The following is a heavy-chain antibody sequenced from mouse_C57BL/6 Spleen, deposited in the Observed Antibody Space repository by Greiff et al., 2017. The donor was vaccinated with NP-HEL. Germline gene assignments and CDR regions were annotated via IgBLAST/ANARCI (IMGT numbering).Heavy chain of an antibody. CDR3: ARHGDSSGPFYYCDY. D-gene: IGHD3-2*02. Sequence: EVQLVESGGDLVKPGGSLKLSCAASGFTFSSYGMSWVRQTPDKSLEWVGTISRGGSYTYYPHSLKGRFTFSRDNSKNTLYLQMSRLKSEDTAMYYCARHGDSSGPFYYCDYWGQGTTLTVSS. V-gene: IGHV5-6*01. CDR1: GFTFSSYG. J-gene: IGHJ2*01. CDR2: ISRGGSYT.